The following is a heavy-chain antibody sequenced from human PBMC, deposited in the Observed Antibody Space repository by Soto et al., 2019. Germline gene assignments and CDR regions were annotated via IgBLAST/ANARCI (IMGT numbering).Heavy chain of an antibody. D-gene: IGHD2-2*01. CDR3: AGGGSCTSTSCYLNWFDP. V-gene: IGHV3-30-3*01. CDR2: ISYDGSNK. CDR1: GFTFSSYA. Sequence: QVQLVESGGGVVQPGRSLRLSCAASGFTFSSYAMHWVRQAPGKGLEWVAVISYDGSNKYYADSVKGRFTISRDNPKNPXXLQMNSLRAEDTAVYYCAGGGSCTSTSCYLNWFDPWGQGTLVSVSS. J-gene: IGHJ5*02.